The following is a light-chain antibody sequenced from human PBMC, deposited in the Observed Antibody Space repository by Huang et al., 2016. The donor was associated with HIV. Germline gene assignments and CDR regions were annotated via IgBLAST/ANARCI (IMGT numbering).Light chain of an antibody. J-gene: IGKJ4*01. V-gene: IGKV3-15*01. CDR2: GSS. CDR1: RSVSSN. Sequence: IVMTQSPATLSVSPGERVTVSCRANRSVSSNLAWYQQRPGQAPRLLIYGSSTRAPGIPARFSGRCSGTDFSLTISSLQSEDFALYYCQQYNNWLLSFGGGTRVDI. CDR3: QQYNNWLLS.